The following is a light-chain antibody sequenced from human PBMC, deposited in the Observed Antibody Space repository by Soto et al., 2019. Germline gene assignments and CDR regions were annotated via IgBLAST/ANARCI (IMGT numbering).Light chain of an antibody. CDR3: CSYAGSSTGV. CDR1: SSDVGSYNL. CDR2: EGY. V-gene: IGLV2-23*01. J-gene: IGLJ3*02. Sequence: QSALTQPASVSGSPGQSITISCTGTSSDVGSYNLVSWYQQHPGKAPKLIIYEGYKRPSGVSNRFSGSKSGNTASLTISGLQAEDEADYSCCSYAGSSTGVFGGGTKLTVL.